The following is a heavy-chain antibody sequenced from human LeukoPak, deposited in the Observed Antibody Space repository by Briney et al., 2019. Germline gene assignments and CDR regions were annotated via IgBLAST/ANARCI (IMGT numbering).Heavy chain of an antibody. J-gene: IGHJ3*02. CDR2: IKSKTDGGTT. CDR1: GFTFSNAW. V-gene: IGHV3-15*01. Sequence: GGSLRLSCAASGFTFSNAWMSWVRQAPGKGLEWVGRIKSKTDGGTTDYAAPVKGRFTISRDDSENTLYLQMNSLKTEDTAVYYCTTDIILVLPYYYDSSGSVAFDIWGQGTMVTVSS. CDR3: TTDIILVLPYYYDSSGSVAFDI. D-gene: IGHD3-22*01.